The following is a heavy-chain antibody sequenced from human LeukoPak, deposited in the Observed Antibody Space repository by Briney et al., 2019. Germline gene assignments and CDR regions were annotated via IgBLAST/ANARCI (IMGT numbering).Heavy chain of an antibody. V-gene: IGHV3-48*03. CDR3: AKGRYYDSSGYYYYFDY. CDR1: GFTFSSYE. J-gene: IGHJ4*02. CDR2: ISSSGSTI. D-gene: IGHD3-22*01. Sequence: GGSLRLSCAASGFTFSSYEMNWVRQAPGKGLEWDSYISSSGSTIYYADSVKGRFTISRDNAKNSLYLQMNSLRAEDTAVYYCAKGRYYDSSGYYYYFDYWGQGTLVTVSS.